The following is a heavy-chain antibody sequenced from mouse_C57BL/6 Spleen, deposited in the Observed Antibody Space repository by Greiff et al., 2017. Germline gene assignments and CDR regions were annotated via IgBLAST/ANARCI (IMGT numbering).Heavy chain of an antibody. D-gene: IGHD1-1*01. Sequence: EVQLQQSGPELVKPGASVKISCKASGYTFTDYYMNWVKQSHGKSLEWIGDINPNNGGTSYNQKFKGKATLTVDKSSSTAYMELRSLTAEDSAVYYCARSHYGSSYFYAMDYWGQGTSVTVSS. J-gene: IGHJ4*01. CDR2: INPNNGGT. V-gene: IGHV1-26*01. CDR3: ARSHYGSSYFYAMDY. CDR1: GYTFTDYY.